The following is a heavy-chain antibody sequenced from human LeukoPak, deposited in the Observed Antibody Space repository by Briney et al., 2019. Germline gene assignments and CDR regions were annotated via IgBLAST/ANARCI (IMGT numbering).Heavy chain of an antibody. J-gene: IGHJ3*02. D-gene: IGHD3-9*01. CDR3: ARSRIRYFDWLSPDAFDI. V-gene: IGHV4-59*01. Sequence: SETLSLTCTVSGGSISSYYWSWIRQPPGKGLEWIGYIYYSGSTNYNPSLKSRVTISVDTSKNQFSLKLSSVTAADTAVYYCARSRIRYFDWLSPDAFDIWGQGTMVTVSS. CDR1: GGSISSYY. CDR2: IYYSGST.